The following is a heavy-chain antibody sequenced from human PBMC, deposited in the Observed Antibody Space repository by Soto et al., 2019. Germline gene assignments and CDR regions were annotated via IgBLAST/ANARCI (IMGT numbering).Heavy chain of an antibody. CDR2: ISGSGGST. CDR1: GFTFSSYA. Sequence: GGFQRLSCAASGFTFSSYATPWASKAPGKGLEWVSAISGSGGSTYYADSVKGRFTISRDTPKNTLYRQMNSRRAEDTAVYYCAKDRLERTTYYFDYWGQGTLVTVSS. J-gene: IGHJ4*02. CDR3: AKDRLERTTYYFDY. V-gene: IGHV3-23*01. D-gene: IGHD1-1*01.